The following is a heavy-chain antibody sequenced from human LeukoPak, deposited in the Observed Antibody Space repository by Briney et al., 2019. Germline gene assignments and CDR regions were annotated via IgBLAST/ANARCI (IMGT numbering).Heavy chain of an antibody. CDR1: GYTFTSYA. D-gene: IGHD2-8*01. J-gene: IGHJ4*02. CDR2: LNTNTGNS. V-gene: IGHV7-4-1*02. CDR3: AREVGGVCYSVAGCTRRDSDDY. Sequence: ASVKVSCKASGYTFTSYAMNWVRQAPGQGLEWMGWLNTNTGNSTYAQGFTGRFVFSLDTSVSTAYLQISSLKAEDTAVYYCAREVGGVCYSVAGCTRRDSDDYWGQGTLVTVSS.